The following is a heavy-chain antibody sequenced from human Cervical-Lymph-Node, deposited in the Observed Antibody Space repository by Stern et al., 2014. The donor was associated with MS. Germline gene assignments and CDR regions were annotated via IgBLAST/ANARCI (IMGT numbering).Heavy chain of an antibody. D-gene: IGHD5-24*01. CDR1: GGTFSSYA. J-gene: IGHJ5*02. CDR2: IVPIFGTT. Sequence: QVQLVESGAEVKKAGSSVKVSCKASGGTFSSYAIRWVRQAPGHGLEWMGGIVPIFGTTNDAQKFQGRVTITADESTSTAYMELSSLRSEDTAVYYCAREKGGVELATTSFWFDPWGQGTLVTVSS. V-gene: IGHV1-69*01. CDR3: AREKGGVELATTSFWFDP.